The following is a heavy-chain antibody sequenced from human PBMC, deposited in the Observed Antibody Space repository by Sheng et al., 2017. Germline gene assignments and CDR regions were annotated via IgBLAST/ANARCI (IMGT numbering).Heavy chain of an antibody. J-gene: IGHJ5*02. V-gene: IGHV4-38-2*02. CDR3: ARVSFGLRPTGGWFDP. CDR2: IYHSGST. D-gene: IGHD5-12*01. CDR1: GYSISSGYY. Sequence: QVQLQESGPGLVKPSETLSLTCTVSGYSISSGYYWGWIRQPPGKGLEWIGSIYHSGSTYYNPSLKSRVTISVDTSKNQFSLKLSSVTAADTAVYYCARVSFGLRPTGGWFDPVGPREPVVTVVL.